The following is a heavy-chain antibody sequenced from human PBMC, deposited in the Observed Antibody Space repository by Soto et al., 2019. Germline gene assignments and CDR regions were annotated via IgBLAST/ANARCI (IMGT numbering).Heavy chain of an antibody. J-gene: IGHJ4*02. CDR1: GGSISSSSYY. CDR3: ARHRPSIADRPLGEFDY. V-gene: IGHV4-39*01. CDR2: IYYSGST. D-gene: IGHD6-6*01. Sequence: QLQLQESGPGLVKPSETLSLTCTVSGGSISSSSYYWGWIRQPPGKGLEWIGSIYYSGSTYYNPSLKSRVTISVDTSKNQFSLKLSSVTAADTAVYYCARHRPSIADRPLGEFDYWGQGTLVTVSS.